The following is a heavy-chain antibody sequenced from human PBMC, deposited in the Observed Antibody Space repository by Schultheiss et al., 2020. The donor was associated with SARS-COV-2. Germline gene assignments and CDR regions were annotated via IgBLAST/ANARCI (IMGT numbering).Heavy chain of an antibody. J-gene: IGHJ5*02. CDR2: IYYSGST. V-gene: IGHV4-59*02. CDR1: GVTVSSKC. CDR3: ARGLRYFDWLSRPPGCWFDP. D-gene: IGHD3-9*01. Sequence: GSLRLSCAASGVTVSSKCMSWVRQPPGKGLEWIGYIYYSGSTYYNPSLKSRVTISVDTSKNQFSLKLSSVTAADTAVYYCARGLRYFDWLSRPPGCWFDPWGQGTLVTVSS.